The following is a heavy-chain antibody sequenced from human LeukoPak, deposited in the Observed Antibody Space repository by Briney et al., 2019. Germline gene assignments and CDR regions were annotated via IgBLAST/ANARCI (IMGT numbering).Heavy chain of an antibody. Sequence: ASVKVSCKASGYTFTSYYMHWVRQAPGQGLEWMGIINPSGGSTSYAQKFQGRFTISRDNAKNSLYLQMNSLRAEDTAVYYCARYNVVVTGGDYWGQGTLVTVSS. CDR3: ARYNVVVTGGDY. V-gene: IGHV1-46*01. D-gene: IGHD2-21*02. CDR1: GYTFTSYY. CDR2: INPSGGST. J-gene: IGHJ4*02.